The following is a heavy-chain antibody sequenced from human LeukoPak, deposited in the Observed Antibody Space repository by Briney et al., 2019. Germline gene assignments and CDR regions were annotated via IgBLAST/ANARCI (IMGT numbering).Heavy chain of an antibody. D-gene: IGHD3-10*01. Sequence: GGSLRLSCSTSGFKFDDFGMHWVRQAPGKGLEWVTFIQYDGSKKYYADSVKGRFTISRDNSKNTLYLEMNSLRAEDTAVYYCAKDIGSYYDYWGQGILVTVSS. CDR2: IQYDGSKK. CDR3: AKDIGSYYDY. J-gene: IGHJ4*02. CDR1: GFKFDDFG. V-gene: IGHV3-30*02.